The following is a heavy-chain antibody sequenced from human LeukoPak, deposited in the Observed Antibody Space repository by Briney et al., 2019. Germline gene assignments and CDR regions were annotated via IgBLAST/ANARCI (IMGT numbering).Heavy chain of an antibody. J-gene: IGHJ2*01. CDR3: ARHNYYYDSSGYFPGNFDL. CDR2: IYYSGST. Sequence: SETLSLTCTLSGGSISSYYWSWIRQPPGKGLEWIGYIYYSGSTNYNPSLKSRVTISVDTSKNQFSLKLSSVTAADTAVYYCARHNYYYDSSGYFPGNFDLWGRGTLVTVSS. D-gene: IGHD3-22*01. CDR1: GGSISSYY. V-gene: IGHV4-59*08.